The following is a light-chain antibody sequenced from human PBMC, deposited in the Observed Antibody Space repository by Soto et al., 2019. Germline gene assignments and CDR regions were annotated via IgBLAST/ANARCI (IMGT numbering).Light chain of an antibody. CDR2: DAS. CDR1: QSVSRY. Sequence: EIFLTHSPATLSLSPGERSTLSSIPSQSVSRYLAWHQQKPGQAPRLLMYDASNRATDIPARFSGSGSGTDFILTISSLETEDFAVYYCKQRSNWPWTFGKGTKVDIK. V-gene: IGKV3-11*01. CDR3: KQRSNWPWT. J-gene: IGKJ1*01.